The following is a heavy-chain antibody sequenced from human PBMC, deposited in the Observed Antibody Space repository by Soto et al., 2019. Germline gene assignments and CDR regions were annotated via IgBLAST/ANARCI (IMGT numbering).Heavy chain of an antibody. CDR1: GGTFSSHT. CDR2: TIPILGIT. CDR3: GIRRHDSNFYYYGTDV. J-gene: IGHJ6*02. D-gene: IGHD3-22*01. V-gene: IGHV1-69*02. Sequence: QVQLVQSGAEVKKPGSSLKVSCKASGGTFSSHTISWVRLAPGQGLEWMGRTIPILGITNYAQNFQDRVTLTADTSTGTASMELSSLRSEDTAVYYCGIRRHDSNFYYYGTDVWGQGTTVTVSS.